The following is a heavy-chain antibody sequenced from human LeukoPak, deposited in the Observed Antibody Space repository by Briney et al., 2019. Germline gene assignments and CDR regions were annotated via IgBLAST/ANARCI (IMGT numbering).Heavy chain of an antibody. J-gene: IGHJ6*04. D-gene: IGHD3-10*02. CDR3: AELGITMIGGV. Sequence: GSLRLSCAASGFTFSSYNMNWVRQAPGQGLEWVSSITSGSSYIYYADSVKGRFTISRDNAKSSLYLQMNSLRAEDTAVYYCAELGITMIGGVWGKETTVTISS. CDR1: GFTFSSYN. CDR2: ITSGSSYI. V-gene: IGHV3-21*01.